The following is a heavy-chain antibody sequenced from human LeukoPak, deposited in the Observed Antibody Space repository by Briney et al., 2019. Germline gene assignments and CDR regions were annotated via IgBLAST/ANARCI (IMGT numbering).Heavy chain of an antibody. D-gene: IGHD4-17*01. J-gene: IGHJ6*03. V-gene: IGHV4-59*08. CDR1: GGSISSDY. CDR3: AKKGRTYTDYGGYYDYMDV. CDR2: IYHSGST. Sequence: SETLSLTCTVSGGSISSDYWTWIRQPPGKGLEWIGYIYHSGSTKYNPSLKSRVTISVATSKNQFSLNLRSVTATDTAVYYCAKKGRTYTDYGGYYDYMDVWGKGTTVTVS.